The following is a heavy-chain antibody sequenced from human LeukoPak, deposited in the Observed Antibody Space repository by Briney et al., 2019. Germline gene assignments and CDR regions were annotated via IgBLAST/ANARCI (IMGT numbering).Heavy chain of an antibody. CDR1: GGSFSGYY. V-gene: IGHV4-34*01. J-gene: IGHJ4*02. CDR2: INHSGST. Sequence: SETLSLTCAVYGGSFSGYYWSWIRQPPGKGLEWIGEINHSGSTNYNPSLKSRVTISVDTSKNQFSLKLSSVTAADTAVYYCARLVDTATGVDYWGQGTLVTVSS. D-gene: IGHD5-18*01. CDR3: ARLVDTATGVDY.